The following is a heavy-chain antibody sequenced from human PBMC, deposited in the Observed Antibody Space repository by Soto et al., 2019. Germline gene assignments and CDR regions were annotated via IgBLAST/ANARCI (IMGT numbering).Heavy chain of an antibody. CDR3: TRAERFTRSWLDP. Sequence: SETLSLTCGVYGGSLRNYYWICVRQPPGKGLEWIGEVNHSGEATYNPSLQSRVTISLDTSNNHFSLKMTSLTAADTALYFCTRAERFTRSWLDPGGQGTHVAVS. CDR1: GGSLRNYY. J-gene: IGHJ5*02. V-gene: IGHV4-34*01. CDR2: VNHSGEA. D-gene: IGHD3-10*01.